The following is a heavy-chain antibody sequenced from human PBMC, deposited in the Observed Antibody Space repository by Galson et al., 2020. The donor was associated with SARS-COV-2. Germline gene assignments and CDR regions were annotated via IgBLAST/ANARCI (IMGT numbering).Heavy chain of an antibody. V-gene: IGHV4-4*08. J-gene: IGHJ3*02. Sequence: SETLSLTCTVAGGSISSHYWSWIRQSPGKGLEWIGYFYSSGSTKYNPSLKSRVTISVDTSKNQFSLKLSSVTAADTAVYYCARVITIFGVVINGLGAFDMWGQGTPVTVSS. D-gene: IGHD3-3*01. CDR3: ARVITIFGVVINGLGAFDM. CDR2: FYSSGST. CDR1: GGSISSHY.